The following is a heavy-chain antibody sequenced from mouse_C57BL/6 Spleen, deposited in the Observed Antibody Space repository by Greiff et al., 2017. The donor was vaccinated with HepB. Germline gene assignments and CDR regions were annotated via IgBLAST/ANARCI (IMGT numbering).Heavy chain of an antibody. CDR2: ISYDGSN. CDR3: ARYHSRSTMVIDY. J-gene: IGHJ2*01. Sequence: EVQLQQSGPGLVKPSQSLSLTCSVTGYSITSGYYWNWIRQFPGNKLEWMGYISYDGSNNYNPSLKNRISITRDTSKNQFFLKLNSVTTEDTATYYCARYHSRSTMVIDYWGQGTTLTVSS. V-gene: IGHV3-6*01. CDR1: GYSITSGYY. D-gene: IGHD2-1*01.